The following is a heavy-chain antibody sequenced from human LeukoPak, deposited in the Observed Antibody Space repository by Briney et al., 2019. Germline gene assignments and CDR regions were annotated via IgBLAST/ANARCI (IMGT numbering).Heavy chain of an antibody. CDR2: INSDGSST. V-gene: IGHV3-74*01. CDR3: ARDRAAAGLYYYYGMDV. Sequence: GGSLRLSCAASGFTFSSYWMHWARHAPGKGLVWVSRINSDGSSTSYADSVKGRFTISRDNAKNTLYLQMNSLRAEDTAVYYCARDRAAAGLYYYYGMDVWGQGTTVTVS. D-gene: IGHD6-13*01. CDR1: GFTFSSYW. J-gene: IGHJ6*02.